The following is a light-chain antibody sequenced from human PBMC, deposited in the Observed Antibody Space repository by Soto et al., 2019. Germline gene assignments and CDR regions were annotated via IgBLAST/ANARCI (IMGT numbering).Light chain of an antibody. Sequence: EIVMTQSPATLSLSPGERATLSCRASQIVSSNLAWYQQKPGQAPRLLIYGASTRATGIPARFSGSGSGTEFTLTISSLQSEDFAVYYCQQYNNWPPTFGGGTKVEIK. J-gene: IGKJ4*01. CDR2: GAS. CDR1: QIVSSN. V-gene: IGKV3-15*01. CDR3: QQYNNWPPT.